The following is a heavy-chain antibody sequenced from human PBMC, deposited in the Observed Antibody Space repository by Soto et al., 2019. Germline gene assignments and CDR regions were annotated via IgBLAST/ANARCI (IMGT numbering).Heavy chain of an antibody. Sequence: DVQLVESGGGWGQPGGSLRLSCAASGFNFSNYDMNWIRQAPGGGLEWIAFISGTGFTTYYADSAWPRFTISRGNSQGSLFLKIDRLTVDHPGNFLCARGGVYWGQGVPGTVSS. D-gene: IGHD2-8*01. CDR2: ISGTGFTT. J-gene: IGHJ4*02. CDR1: GFNFSNYD. CDR3: ARGGVY. V-gene: IGHV3-48*03.